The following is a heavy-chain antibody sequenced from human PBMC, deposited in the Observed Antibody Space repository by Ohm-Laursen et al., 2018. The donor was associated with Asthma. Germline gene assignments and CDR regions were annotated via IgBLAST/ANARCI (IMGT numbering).Heavy chain of an antibody. CDR3: GRGIRNSGSDNY. D-gene: IGHD1-26*01. CDR2: ISGSRSKT. CDR1: GFTFSDYY. J-gene: IGHJ4*02. V-gene: IGHV3-69-1*01. Sequence: SLRLSCTASGFTFSDYYMNWVRQAPGKGLEWVSSISGSRSKTFYSDTVKGRFTISRDNAKNSMYLQMNSLTAEDTDVYYCGRGIRNSGSDNYWGQGTLVTVSS.